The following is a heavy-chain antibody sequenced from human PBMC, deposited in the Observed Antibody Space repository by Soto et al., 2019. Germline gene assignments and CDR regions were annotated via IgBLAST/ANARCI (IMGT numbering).Heavy chain of an antibody. CDR1: GYTFTSYY. J-gene: IGHJ6*02. CDR2: INPSGGST. Sequence: QVQLVQSGAEVKKPGASVKVSCKASGYTFTSYYMHWVRQAPGQGLEWMGIINPSGGSTSYAQKFQGRVTMTRDTAPSTVYMELGSLRSEDKAVDYWARARVHYYDRSGWVPYGMDGWGQGATVTGSS. V-gene: IGHV1-46*01. CDR3: ARARVHYYDRSGWVPYGMDG. D-gene: IGHD3-22*01.